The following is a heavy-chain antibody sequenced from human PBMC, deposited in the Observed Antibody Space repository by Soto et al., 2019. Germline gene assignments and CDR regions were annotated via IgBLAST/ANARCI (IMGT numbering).Heavy chain of an antibody. D-gene: IGHD2-8*01. CDR3: ARDSRGVLMVYAIANWFDP. V-gene: IGHV1-3*01. Sequence: ASVKVSCKASGYTFTSYAMHWVRHAPGQRLEWMGWINAGNGNTKYSQKFQGRVTITRETSASTAYLELSSLRSEDTAVHYCARDSRGVLMVYAIANWFDPWGQGTLVTVSS. CDR2: INAGNGNT. J-gene: IGHJ5*02. CDR1: GYTFTSYA.